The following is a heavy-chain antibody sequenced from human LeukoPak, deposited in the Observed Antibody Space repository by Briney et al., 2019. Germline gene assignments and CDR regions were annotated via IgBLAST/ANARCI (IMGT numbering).Heavy chain of an antibody. Sequence: SETLSLTCTVSGGSISSYYWNWIRQPPGKGLEWIGYIYYSGSTNYNPSLKSRVTISVDTSKNQFSLKLSSVTAADTAVYYCASGDFLVRGAEGAFDIWGQGTMVTVSS. V-gene: IGHV4-59*12. CDR3: ASGDFLVRGAEGAFDI. CDR2: IYYSGST. CDR1: GGSISSYY. D-gene: IGHD3-10*01. J-gene: IGHJ3*02.